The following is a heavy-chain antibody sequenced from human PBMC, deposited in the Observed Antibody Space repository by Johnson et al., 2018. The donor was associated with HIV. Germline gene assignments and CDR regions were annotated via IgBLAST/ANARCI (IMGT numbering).Heavy chain of an antibody. CDR3: TYSSDWSPGAFDI. CDR1: GFTFSSYW. J-gene: IGHJ3*02. V-gene: IGHV3-30*03. Sequence: QVQLVESGGGLVQPGGSLRLSCAASGFTFSSYWMHWVRQAPGKGLEWVAVISYDGSNKYYGASVKGRLTISRDNSKNTLYLQMNSLRAEDTAVYYCTYSSDWSPGAFDIWGQGTMVTVSS. D-gene: IGHD6-19*01. CDR2: ISYDGSNK.